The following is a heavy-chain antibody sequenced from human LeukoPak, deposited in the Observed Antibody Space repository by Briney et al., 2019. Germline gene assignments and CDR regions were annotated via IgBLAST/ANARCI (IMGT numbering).Heavy chain of an antibody. CDR1: GWTFRVSI. D-gene: IGHD3-22*01. V-gene: IGHV3-23*01. J-gene: IGHJ4*02. Sequence: GESLRLSCPDSGWTFRVSILRCVDQAPGKGLEWVSTISGGGGRTWYADSVKGRFTISRDNSKNRVDVQLNSLRAEDTAVYSCAKFSSADGTAFDYRGQGTLVTVSP. CDR2: ISGGGGRT. CDR3: AKFSSADGTAFDY.